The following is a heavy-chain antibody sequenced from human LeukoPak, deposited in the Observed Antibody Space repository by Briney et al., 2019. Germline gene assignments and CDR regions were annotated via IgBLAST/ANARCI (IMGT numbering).Heavy chain of an antibody. D-gene: IGHD3-22*01. CDR2: IYYSGST. CDR3: ARDPPYYYDGSGYGMDV. V-gene: IGHV4-30-4*01. CDR1: GGSISSGDYY. J-gene: IGHJ6*02. Sequence: SETLSLTCTVSGGSISSGDYYWSWIRQPPGKGLEWIGYIYYSGSTYYNPSLKSRVTISVDTSKNQFSLKLSSVTAADTAVYYCARDPPYYYDGSGYGMDVWGQGTTVTVSS.